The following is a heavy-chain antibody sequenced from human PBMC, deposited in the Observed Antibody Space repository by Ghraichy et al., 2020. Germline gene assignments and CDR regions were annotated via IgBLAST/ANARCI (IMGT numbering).Heavy chain of an antibody. J-gene: IGHJ6*02. Sequence: GGSLRLSCAASGFTFDDYAMHWVRQVPGKGLEWVSGISWSNTYIGYADSVKGRFTLSRDHAKNSLYLQMNSLRAEDTALYYCAKDLSDDWGEDSYYGMDVWGQGTTVTVSS. D-gene: IGHD3-16*01. CDR3: AKDLSDDWGEDSYYGMDV. V-gene: IGHV3-9*01. CDR1: GFTFDDYA. CDR2: ISWSNTYI.